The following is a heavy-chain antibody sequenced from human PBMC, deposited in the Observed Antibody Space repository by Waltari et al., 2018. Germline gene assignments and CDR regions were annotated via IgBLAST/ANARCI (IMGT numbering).Heavy chain of an antibody. CDR1: AFTITNYY. V-gene: IGHV1-69-2*01. D-gene: IGHD1-26*01. CDR2: VDPEDGEA. J-gene: IGHJ3*01. CDR3: ATGLEDSDSASRPFDV. Sequence: VLLLQSGAAVKKPGTTVKISCKVSAFTITNYYIHWVQQAPGKGLHWMGLVDPEDGEAIESENFQGRVTMTADTSTDTVYMQLSSLTSDDTAIYYCATGLEDSDSASRPFDVWGQGTMVTVS.